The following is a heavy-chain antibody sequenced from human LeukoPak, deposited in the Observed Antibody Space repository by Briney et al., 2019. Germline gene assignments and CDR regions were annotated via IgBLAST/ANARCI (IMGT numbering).Heavy chain of an antibody. Sequence: SVKVSCKASGGTFSSYAISWVRQAPGQGLEWMGGIIPIFGTANYAQKFQGRVTITADKSTSTAYMELSSLRSEDTAVYYCARVGGYGQPYYFDYWGQGTLVTVSS. CDR3: ARVGGYGQPYYFDY. CDR2: IIPIFGTA. V-gene: IGHV1-69*06. CDR1: GGTFSSYA. J-gene: IGHJ4*02. D-gene: IGHD5-18*01.